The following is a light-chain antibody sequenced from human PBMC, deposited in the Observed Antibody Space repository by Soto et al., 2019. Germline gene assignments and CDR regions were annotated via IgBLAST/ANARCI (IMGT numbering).Light chain of an antibody. V-gene: IGLV1-47*01. J-gene: IGLJ2*01. Sequence: QSVLTQPPSASGAPGQRVTISCSGSSSNIGSNFAYWYQKLPGMAPKLLISRNDQRPSGVPDRFSGSKSGTSASLAISGLRSEDEADYYCAAWDDSLGGSVVFGGGTKVTVL. CDR2: RND. CDR3: AAWDDSLGGSVV. CDR1: SSNIGSNF.